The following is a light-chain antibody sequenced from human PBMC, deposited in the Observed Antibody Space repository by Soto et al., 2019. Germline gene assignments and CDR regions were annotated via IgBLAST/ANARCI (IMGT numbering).Light chain of an antibody. J-gene: IGKJ4*01. CDR3: QQSSSAPLT. CDR2: AAS. Sequence: DIQMPQSPSSLSASVGDRVTITCRASQGIRNYLNWYQQKPGKAPKLLIYAASSLQSGVPSRFSGSGSGTDFTLTISSLQPEDSASYFCQQSSSAPLTFGGGTKVEIK. CDR1: QGIRNY. V-gene: IGKV1-39*01.